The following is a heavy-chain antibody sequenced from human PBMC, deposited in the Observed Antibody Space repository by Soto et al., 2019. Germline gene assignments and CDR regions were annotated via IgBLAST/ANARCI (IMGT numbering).Heavy chain of an antibody. Sequence: QVQLVESGGGVVQPGRSLRLSCAASGFTFSSYGMHWVRKAPGKGLEWVAVIWYDGSNKYYADSVKGRFTISRDNSKNTLYLQMNSLRAEDTAVYYCARDGSVATAGGEDYWGQGTLVTVSS. CDR1: GFTFSSYG. CDR2: IWYDGSNK. V-gene: IGHV3-33*01. D-gene: IGHD5-12*01. J-gene: IGHJ4*02. CDR3: ARDGSVATAGGEDY.